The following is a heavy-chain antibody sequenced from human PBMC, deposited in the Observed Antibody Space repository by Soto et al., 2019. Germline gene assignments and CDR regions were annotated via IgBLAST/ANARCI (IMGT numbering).Heavy chain of an antibody. CDR1: GYSFTSYW. V-gene: IGHV5-51*01. D-gene: IGHD2-2*01. Sequence: GESLKISCKGSGYSFTSYWIGWVRQMPGKGLEWMGIIYPGDSDTRYSPSFQGQVTISADKSISTAYLQWSSLKASDTAMYYCASLYCSSTSCPPGYAMDVWGQGTTVTVAS. CDR2: IYPGDSDT. J-gene: IGHJ6*02. CDR3: ASLYCSSTSCPPGYAMDV.